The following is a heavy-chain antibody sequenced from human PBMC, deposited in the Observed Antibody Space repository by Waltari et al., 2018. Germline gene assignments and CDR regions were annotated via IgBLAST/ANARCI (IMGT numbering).Heavy chain of an antibody. V-gene: IGHV3-7*01. J-gene: IGHJ4*02. CDR1: EFTFAYYW. CDR3: ATQSWSNFEY. D-gene: IGHD3-3*01. Sequence: VQLVESGGGLVQPGGSLRLPCAASEFTFAYYWVTWVRQAPGKGLEWVANIKEDGSEKYYVDSVKGRFTISRDNAKNSLYLQMSSLRVEDTAVYYCATQSWSNFEYWGQGTLVTVSS. CDR2: IKEDGSEK.